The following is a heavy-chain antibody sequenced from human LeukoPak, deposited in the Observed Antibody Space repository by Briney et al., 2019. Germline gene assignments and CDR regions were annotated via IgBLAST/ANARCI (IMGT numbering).Heavy chain of an antibody. V-gene: IGHV3-53*01. Sequence: PGGSLRLSCAASGFTVSSNYMSWVRQAPGKGLEWVSVIYSGGSTYYADSVKGRFTISRDNSKNTLYLQMNSLRAEDTAVYYCAKDRGYYDSSGFHAYWGQGTLVTVSS. CDR3: AKDRGYYDSSGFHAY. J-gene: IGHJ4*02. CDR1: GFTVSSNY. D-gene: IGHD3-22*01. CDR2: IYSGGST.